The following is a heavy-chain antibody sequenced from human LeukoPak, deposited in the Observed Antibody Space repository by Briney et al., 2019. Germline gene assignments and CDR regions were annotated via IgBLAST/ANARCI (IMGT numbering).Heavy chain of an antibody. J-gene: IGHJ6*03. CDR3: ARGGITIFGVVSYMDV. V-gene: IGHV3-7*03. CDR2: IKQDGSDK. CDR1: GFTFSSYW. Sequence: PGRTLRLSCAASGFTFSSYWMSWVRQAPGKGLEWVANIKQDGSDKYYVDSVKGRFTISRDNAKNSLYLQMNSLRAEDTALYYCARGGITIFGVVSYMDVWGKGTTVTVSS. D-gene: IGHD3-3*01.